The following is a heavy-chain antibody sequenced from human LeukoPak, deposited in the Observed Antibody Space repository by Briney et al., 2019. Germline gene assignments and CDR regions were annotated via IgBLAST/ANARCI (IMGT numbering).Heavy chain of an antibody. V-gene: IGHV1-2*06. D-gene: IGHD3-22*01. Sequence: ASVKVSCKASGYTFTGYYMHWVRQAPGQGLEGMGRINPNSGGTNYAQKFQGRVTMTRDTSISTAYMELSRLRSDDTAVYYCARPREYYYDSSGYYSRAEYFQHWGQGTLVTVSS. CDR3: ARPREYYYDSSGYYSRAEYFQH. CDR1: GYTFTGYY. CDR2: INPNSGGT. J-gene: IGHJ1*01.